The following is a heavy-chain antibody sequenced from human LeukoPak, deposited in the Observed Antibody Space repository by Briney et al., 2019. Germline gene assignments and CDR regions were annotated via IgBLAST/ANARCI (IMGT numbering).Heavy chain of an antibody. CDR3: ARRVGVITFGGAYYFDY. CDR1: GGSSSGYY. CDR2: INHSGST. Sequence: SETLSLTCAVYGGSSSGYYWSWIRQPPGKGLEWIGEINHSGSTNYNPSLKSRVTISVDTSKNQFSLKLSSVTAADTAVYYCARRVGVITFGGAYYFDYWGQGTLVTVSS. V-gene: IGHV4-34*01. J-gene: IGHJ4*02. D-gene: IGHD3-16*01.